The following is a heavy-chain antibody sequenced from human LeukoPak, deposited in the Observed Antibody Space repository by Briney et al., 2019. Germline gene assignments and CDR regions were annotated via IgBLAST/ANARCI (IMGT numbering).Heavy chain of an antibody. J-gene: IGHJ6*03. CDR2: IYYSGST. D-gene: IGHD3-3*01. V-gene: IGHV4-39*01. CDR3: GRLFYDFWSGHYYYYMDV. Sequence: SQTLSLTCTVSGGSISSTSYYWRWIRQPPRKGLECIGSIYYSGSTYYNPSLKSRVTISVDTSKNQFSLKLSSVTAADTAVYYCGRLFYDFWSGHYYYYMDVWGKGTTVTVSS. CDR1: GGSISSTSYY.